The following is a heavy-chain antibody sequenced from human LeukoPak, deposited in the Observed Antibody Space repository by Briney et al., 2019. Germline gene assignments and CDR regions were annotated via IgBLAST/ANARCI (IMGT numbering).Heavy chain of an antibody. D-gene: IGHD2-2*01. J-gene: IGHJ6*02. CDR3: ARDLSERDCSSTSCYYHPAGNYYGMDV. V-gene: IGHV3-9*01. CDR2: ISWNSGSI. CDR1: GFTFDDYA. Sequence: PGGSLRLSCAASGFTFDDYAMHWVRQAPGKGLEWVSGISWNSGSIGYADSVKGRFTISRDNAKNSLYLQMNSLRAEDTAVYYCARDLSERDCSSTSCYYHPAGNYYGMDVWGQGTTVTVSS.